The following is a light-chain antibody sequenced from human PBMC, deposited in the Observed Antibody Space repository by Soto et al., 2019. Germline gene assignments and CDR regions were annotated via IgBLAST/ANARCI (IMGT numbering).Light chain of an antibody. Sequence: EIVLTQSPGTLSLSPGERATLSCRASQSVKSNNLAWYQQTPGQGPRLLIYGASSRATGIPDRFSGSGSGTDFNLTITRVEPEDFALYYCLQYGSPALSFGGGTKVEI. CDR3: LQYGSPALS. CDR2: GAS. CDR1: QSVKSNN. J-gene: IGKJ4*01. V-gene: IGKV3-20*01.